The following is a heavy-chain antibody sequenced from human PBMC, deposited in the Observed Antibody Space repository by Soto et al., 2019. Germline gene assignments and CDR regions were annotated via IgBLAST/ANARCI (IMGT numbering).Heavy chain of an antibody. J-gene: IGHJ6*02. V-gene: IGHV5-51*01. CDR3: AGSYYYDSSGYSTGYYYYGMDV. D-gene: IGHD3-22*01. Sequence: GESLKISCKGSGYSFTSYWIGWVRQMPGKGLEWMGIIYPGDSDTRYSPSFQGQVTISADKSISTAYLQWSSLKASDTAMYYCAGSYYYDSSGYSTGYYYYGMDVWGQGTTVTVSS. CDR2: IYPGDSDT. CDR1: GYSFTSYW.